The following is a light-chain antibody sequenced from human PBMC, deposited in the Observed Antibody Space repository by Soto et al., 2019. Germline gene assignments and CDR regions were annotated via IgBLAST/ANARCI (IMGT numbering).Light chain of an antibody. J-gene: IGLJ1*01. CDR2: DVS. CDR1: SSDVGGYNY. CDR3: SSYTSSSTDV. Sequence: QSVLTQPASVSGSPGQSIIISCTGTSSDVGGYNYVSWYQQHPGKVPQLMIYDVSNRPSGVSNRFSGSKSGNTVSLTISGLQAEDEADYYCSSYTSSSTDVFGTGTKVTVL. V-gene: IGLV2-14*03.